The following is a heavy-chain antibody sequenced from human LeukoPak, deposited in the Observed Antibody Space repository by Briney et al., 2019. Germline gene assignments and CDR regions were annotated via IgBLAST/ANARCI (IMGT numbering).Heavy chain of an antibody. V-gene: IGHV4-59*01. Sequence: PSETLSLTCTVSGGSISNDYWSWIRQPPGKGLEWIGYTHYSGSTNYNPSLKSRVSISVDTSKKEFSLKLSSVTTAGTAVYYCARGPYSSRYDYWGQGILVTVSS. CDR1: GGSISNDY. CDR3: ARGPYSSRYDY. D-gene: IGHD6-13*01. J-gene: IGHJ4*02. CDR2: THYSGST.